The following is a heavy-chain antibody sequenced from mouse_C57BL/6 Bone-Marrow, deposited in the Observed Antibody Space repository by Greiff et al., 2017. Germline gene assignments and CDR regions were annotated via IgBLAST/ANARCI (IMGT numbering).Heavy chain of an antibody. CDR3: ATNWEFAY. CDR1: GYTFTSYW. D-gene: IGHD4-1*01. V-gene: IGHV1-69*01. CDR2: IDPSDSYT. Sequence: QVQLQQPGAELLMPGASVKLSCKASGYTFTSYWMHWVKQRPGQGLEWIGEIDPSDSYTNYNQKFKGKSTLTVDKSSSTAYMQLSSLTSEDSAVYYCATNWEFAYWGQGTLVTVSA. J-gene: IGHJ3*01.